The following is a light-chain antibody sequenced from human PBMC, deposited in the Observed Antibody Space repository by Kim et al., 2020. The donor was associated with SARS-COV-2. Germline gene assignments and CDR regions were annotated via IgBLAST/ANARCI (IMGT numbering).Light chain of an antibody. CDR1: SLRNYY. CDR2: GEN. CDR3: NCRDSSGNHLV. J-gene: IGLJ2*01. V-gene: IGLV3-19*01. Sequence: LGQTVKITCQGDSLRNYYASWYQQKPGQAPVFVIYGENNRPSGIPDRFSGSFSGNTASLTITGAQAEDEADYYCNCRDSSGNHLVFGGGTQLTVL.